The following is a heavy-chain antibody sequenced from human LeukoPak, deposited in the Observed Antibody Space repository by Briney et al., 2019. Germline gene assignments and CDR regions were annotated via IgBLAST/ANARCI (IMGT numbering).Heavy chain of an antibody. CDR2: IFYSGST. D-gene: IGHD5/OR15-5a*01. CDR3: ARSSSRSYAFDI. Sequence: SETLSLTCSVSGGSISTYYWTWIRQTPGKGLEWIGNIFYSGSTNYNPSLKSRVTISVDTSKNQFSLKLSSVTAADTAVYYCARSSSRSYAFDIWGQGTMVTVSS. J-gene: IGHJ3*02. CDR1: GGSISTYY. V-gene: IGHV4-59*13.